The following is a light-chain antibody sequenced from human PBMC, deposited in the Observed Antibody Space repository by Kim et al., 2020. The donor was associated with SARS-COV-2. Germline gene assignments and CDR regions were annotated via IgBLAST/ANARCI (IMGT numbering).Light chain of an antibody. CDR2: DNN. CDR3: ASWDDSLSAYV. J-gene: IGLJ1*01. V-gene: IGLV1-51*01. CDR1: RSNIANNW. Sequence: GQKVTISGSGSRSNIANNWVSWYQQFPGTAPTVVIYDNNKRPSGIPDRFSASKSGTSATLDITGLQTGDEADYYCASWDDSLSAYVFGSGTKVTVL.